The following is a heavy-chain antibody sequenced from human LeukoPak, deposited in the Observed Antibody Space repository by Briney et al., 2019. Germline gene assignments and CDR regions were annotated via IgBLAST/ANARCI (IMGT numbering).Heavy chain of an antibody. CDR1: GGTCSGCA. CDR2: VSPIFGTA. Sequence: SVKVCCKASGGTCSGCAIRWVRQAPGQGRESMGGVSPIFGTANYAQKFQGRVTITADEATSTAYMELSSLRSEATAVYYCARGGRYSYGPVDYWGQGTLVTVSS. J-gene: IGHJ4*02. V-gene: IGHV1-69*19. CDR3: ARGGRYSYGPVDY. D-gene: IGHD5-18*01.